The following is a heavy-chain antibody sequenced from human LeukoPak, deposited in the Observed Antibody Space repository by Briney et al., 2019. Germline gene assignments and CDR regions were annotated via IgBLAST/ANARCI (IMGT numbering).Heavy chain of an antibody. CDR3: AGRTEQLVPDY. CDR2: IYYSGST. V-gene: IGHV4-39*01. Sequence: PSETLSLTCTVSGGSISSSSYYWGWIRQPPGKGLEWIGSIYYSGSTYYNPSLKSRVTISVDTSKNQFSLKLSSVTAADTAVYYCAGRTEQLVPDYWGQGTLVTVSS. CDR1: GGSISSSSYY. D-gene: IGHD6-6*01. J-gene: IGHJ4*02.